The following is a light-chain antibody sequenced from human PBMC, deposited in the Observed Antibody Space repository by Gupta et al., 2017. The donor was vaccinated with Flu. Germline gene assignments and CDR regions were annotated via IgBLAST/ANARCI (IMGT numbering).Light chain of an antibody. CDR1: SSDIGSYDY. CDR3: SSYSATGALAL. CDR2: DVS. V-gene: IGLV2-14*01. J-gene: IGLJ2*01. Sequence: QSALTQPASVSGSPGQSINIPCTGTSSDIGSYDYVSWYQQSPGRAPKLMIYDVSNRPSGISDRFSGPKSGNTASLTISGLQAEDEADYYCSSYSATGALALFGGGTKVTVL.